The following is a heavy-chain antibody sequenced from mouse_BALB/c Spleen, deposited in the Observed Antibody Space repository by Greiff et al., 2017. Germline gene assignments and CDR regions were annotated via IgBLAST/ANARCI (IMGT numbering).Heavy chain of an antibody. V-gene: IGHV1S22*01. Sequence: LQQPGSELVRPGASVKLSCKASGYTFTSYWMHWVKQRPGQGLEWIGNIYPGSGSTNYDEKFKSKATLTVDTSSSTAYMQLSSLTSEDSAVYYCTRFITTVVEENFDYWGQGTTLTVSS. J-gene: IGHJ2*01. CDR2: IYPGSGST. CDR3: TRFITTVVEENFDY. D-gene: IGHD1-1*01. CDR1: GYTFTSYW.